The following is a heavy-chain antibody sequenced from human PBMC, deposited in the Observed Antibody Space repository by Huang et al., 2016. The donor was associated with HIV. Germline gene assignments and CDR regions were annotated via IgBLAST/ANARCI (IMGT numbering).Heavy chain of an antibody. J-gene: IGHJ3*01. CDR3: ARSYGSGNDFLDF. Sequence: QVQLVQSGTEVRKPGAAVKVSCKASGYTFTTFGITWVRQAPGQGLEWMGWISPYNGMTESEQKLRGRITMTKDTSTTTAYMELRTLTSDDTAVYYCARSYGSGNDFLDFWGQGTLVTVSS. V-gene: IGHV1-18*04. D-gene: IGHD3-10*01. CDR2: ISPYNGMT. CDR1: GYTFTTFG.